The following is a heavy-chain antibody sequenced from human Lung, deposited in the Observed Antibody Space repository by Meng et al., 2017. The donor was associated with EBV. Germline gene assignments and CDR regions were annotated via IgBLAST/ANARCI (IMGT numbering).Heavy chain of an antibody. J-gene: IGHJ5*02. D-gene: IGHD6-19*01. CDR1: GYTFTGYY. CDR2: INPNSGGT. Sequence: VQLAQVGAEVKKPGASVKVSCKASGYTFTGYYMHWVRQAPGQGLEWMGRINPNSGGTNYAQKFQGRVTMTRDTSISTAYMELSRLRSDDTAVYYCAHQAVAGTRGWFDPWGQGTLVTVSS. V-gene: IGHV1-2*06. CDR3: AHQAVAGTRGWFDP.